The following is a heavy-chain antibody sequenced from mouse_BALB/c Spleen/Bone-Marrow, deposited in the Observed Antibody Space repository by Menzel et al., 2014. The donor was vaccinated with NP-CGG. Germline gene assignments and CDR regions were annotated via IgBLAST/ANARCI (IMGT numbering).Heavy chain of an antibody. J-gene: IGHJ3*01. D-gene: IGHD2-4*01. V-gene: IGHV2-6-5*01. CDR1: GFSLTDYG. Sequence: QVQLKHSGPGLVAPSQSLSITCTVSGFSLTDYGVSWIRQPPGKGLEWLGVIWGVGTTYYNSALKSRLSISKDNSKSQVFLKMNSPQTDDTAIYYCAKIYYDFDGFAHWGQGTLVTVSA. CDR2: IWGVGTT. CDR3: AKIYYDFDGFAH.